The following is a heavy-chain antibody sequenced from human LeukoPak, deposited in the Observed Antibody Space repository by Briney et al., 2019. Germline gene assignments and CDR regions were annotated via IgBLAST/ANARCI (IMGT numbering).Heavy chain of an antibody. CDR2: IYYRGSS. CDR3: ARGNRHSYGSLYYFDY. V-gene: IGHV4-31*03. Sequence: SETLSLTCTVSGGSITTGGYYWTWIRQHPGKGLEWIGYIYYRGSSYHNPSLKSRVVISVDSSKNQFSLNLRSVTAADTAVYYCARGNRHSYGSLYYFDYWGQGTLVTVSS. D-gene: IGHD5-18*01. J-gene: IGHJ4*02. CDR1: GGSITTGGYY.